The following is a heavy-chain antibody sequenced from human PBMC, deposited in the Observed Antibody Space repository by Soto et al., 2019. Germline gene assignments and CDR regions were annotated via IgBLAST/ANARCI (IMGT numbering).Heavy chain of an antibody. D-gene: IGHD6-6*01. CDR2: IGSSSSYI. CDR3: ARVKDSSSSGWFDP. CDR1: GFTFSSYS. Sequence: GGSLRLSCAASGFTFSSYSMNWVRQAPGKGLEWVSSIGSSSSYIYYAGSVKGRFTMSRDNAKNSLYLQMNSLRAEDTAVYYCARVKDSSSSGWFDPWGQGTLVTVSS. V-gene: IGHV3-21*01. J-gene: IGHJ5*02.